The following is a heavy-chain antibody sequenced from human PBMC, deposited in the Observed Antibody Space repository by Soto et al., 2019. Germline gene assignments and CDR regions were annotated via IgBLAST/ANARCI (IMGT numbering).Heavy chain of an antibody. J-gene: IGHJ4*02. CDR2: ISYDGSNK. Sequence: QVQLVESGGGVVQPGRSLRLSCAASGFTFSSYAMHWVRQAPGKGLEWVAVISYDGSNKYYADSVKCQFTISRDNSKNMLYLRIDSPRAEARSAYYCAGGRVAGRLWFGEDADAAFYFYYGGQRALVAFGS. CDR1: GFTFSSYA. V-gene: IGHV3-30-3*01. D-gene: IGHD3-10*01. CDR3: AGGRVAGRLWFGEDADAAFYFYY.